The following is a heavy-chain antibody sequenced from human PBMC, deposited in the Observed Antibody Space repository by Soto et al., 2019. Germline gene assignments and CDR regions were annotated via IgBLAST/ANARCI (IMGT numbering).Heavy chain of an antibody. J-gene: IGHJ4*02. Sequence: SLRLSFAASGFHFRSYDMHWVRQAPGKGLEWVAVIKYDGGDKHYADSVRGRFTISRDNSENTLYLQMNSLRVEDTAVYHCARDSYYDSSGYPNHWGQGT. D-gene: IGHD3-22*01. CDR2: IKYDGGDK. V-gene: IGHV3-33*01. CDR1: GFHFRSYD. CDR3: ARDSYYDSSGYPNH.